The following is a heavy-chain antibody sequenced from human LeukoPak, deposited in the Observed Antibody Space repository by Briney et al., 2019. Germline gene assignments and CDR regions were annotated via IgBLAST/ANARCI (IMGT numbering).Heavy chain of an antibody. V-gene: IGHV3-21*01. Sequence: GGSLRLSCAASGFTFSTYSMNWVRQAPGKGLEWVSSISSSSSYIYYADSVQGRFTISRDNARNSLFLQMDSLRVEDTAVYYCARTYSWSLSRFDYWGQGTLVTVSS. CDR3: ARTYSWSLSRFDY. J-gene: IGHJ4*02. CDR2: ISSSSSYI. CDR1: GFTFSTYS. D-gene: IGHD3-16*02.